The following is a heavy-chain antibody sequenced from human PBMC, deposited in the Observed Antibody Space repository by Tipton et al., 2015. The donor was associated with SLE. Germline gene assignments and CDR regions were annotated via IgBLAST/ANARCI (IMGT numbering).Heavy chain of an antibody. CDR1: GDPIRNNNYY. Sequence: TLSLTCTVSGDPIRNNNYYWGWIRQPPGKGLEWIGNINYSRTTYCNPSLKTRVTLSVDTSKVQFSLRLRSVTAADTAVYYCARWVSGYADYWGQGTLVTVSS. D-gene: IGHD5-12*01. J-gene: IGHJ4*02. CDR3: ARWVSGYADY. V-gene: IGHV4-39*01. CDR2: INYSRTT.